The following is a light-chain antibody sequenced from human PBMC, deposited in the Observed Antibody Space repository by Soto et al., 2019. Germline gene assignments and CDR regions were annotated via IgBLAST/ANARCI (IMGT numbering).Light chain of an antibody. Sequence: DIQLTQSPSTLSASVGDRVTITCRASQSISSWLAWYQQKPGKAPNFLIYKTSNLESGVPSRFSGSGSGTEFPLTISSLQPDDFATYCCQYYNDYCWTFGQGTKVEIK. CDR2: KTS. CDR1: QSISSW. J-gene: IGKJ1*01. V-gene: IGKV1-5*03. CDR3: QYYNDYCWT.